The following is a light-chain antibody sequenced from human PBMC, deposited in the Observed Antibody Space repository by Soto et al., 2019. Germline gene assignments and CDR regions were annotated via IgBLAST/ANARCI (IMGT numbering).Light chain of an antibody. CDR1: QSISNH. Sequence: DIQMTQSPSSLSASVEDRVIITCRASQSISNHLNWYQQKPGKAPKLLIYAASTLQSGVPSRFSGSGSGTDFTLTISSLQPEDIATYYCQESYSTSFGQGTKVDIK. CDR2: AAS. J-gene: IGKJ1*01. V-gene: IGKV1-39*01. CDR3: QESYSTS.